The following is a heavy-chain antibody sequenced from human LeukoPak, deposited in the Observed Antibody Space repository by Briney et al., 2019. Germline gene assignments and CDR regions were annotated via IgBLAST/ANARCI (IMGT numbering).Heavy chain of an antibody. V-gene: IGHV4-38-2*02. CDR3: AREGDYYDTSGTLDY. CDR2: IDHSGST. D-gene: IGHD3-22*01. Sequence: PSETLSLTCTVSGYSISSGYYWGWIRQPPGKGLEWTGSIDHSGSTYYNPSLKSRITISVDTSKNQFSLKLSSVTAADTAVYYCAREGDYYDTSGTLDYWGQGTLVTVSS. CDR1: GYSISSGYY. J-gene: IGHJ4*02.